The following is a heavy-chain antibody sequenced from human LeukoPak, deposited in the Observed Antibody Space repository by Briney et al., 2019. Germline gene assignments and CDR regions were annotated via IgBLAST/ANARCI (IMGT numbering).Heavy chain of an antibody. D-gene: IGHD3-9*01. CDR3: ARDTALRHFGTWGS. Sequence: GGSLRLSCAASGFTVSDNYMTWVGQAPGKGLAWVSVIYSSGRTSYADSVKGRFTIFRDNSKNSLNLQMDGLRAEDTALYYCARDTALRHFGTWGSWGQGTLVTVSS. CDR1: GFTVSDNY. V-gene: IGHV3-66*03. J-gene: IGHJ4*02. CDR2: IYSSGRT.